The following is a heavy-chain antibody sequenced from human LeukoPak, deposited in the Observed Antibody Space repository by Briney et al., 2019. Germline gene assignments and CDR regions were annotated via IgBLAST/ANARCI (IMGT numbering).Heavy chain of an antibody. CDR2: IIRSDDTT. D-gene: IGHD1-7*01. Sequence: GGSLRLSCAASGFNSYSYAMSWVRQAPGKGLEWVSGIIRSDDTTYYAYSVTGRFTISRESSKNTLYLQMNSLRAEDTAIYYCARDGTTTRYNWFDSWGQGTLVTVSS. CDR1: GFNSYSYA. CDR3: ARDGTTTRYNWFDS. J-gene: IGHJ5*01. V-gene: IGHV3-23*01.